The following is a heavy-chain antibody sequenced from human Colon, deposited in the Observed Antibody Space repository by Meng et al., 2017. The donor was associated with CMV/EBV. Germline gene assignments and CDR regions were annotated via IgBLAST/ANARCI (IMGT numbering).Heavy chain of an antibody. CDR1: GFTFDNYG. CDR2: IWYDGSNK. CDR3: AKEEYYYGSGSYYTATYYYYYGMDV. V-gene: IGHV3-30*02. J-gene: IGHJ6*02. Sequence: GGSLRLSCAASGFTFDNYGMHWVRQAPGKGLEWVAFIWYDGSNKYYEDSVKGRFTISRDNSKNTLYLQMNSLRAEDTAVYYCAKEEYYYGSGSYYTATYYYYYGMDVWGQGTTVTVSS. D-gene: IGHD3-10*01.